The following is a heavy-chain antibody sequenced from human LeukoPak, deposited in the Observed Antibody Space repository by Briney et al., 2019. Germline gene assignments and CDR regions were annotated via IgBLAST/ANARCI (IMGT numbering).Heavy chain of an antibody. J-gene: IGHJ4*02. CDR1: GFTFSSDW. CDR3: AKEEVISGNHGVYFDY. D-gene: IGHD3-22*01. V-gene: IGHV3-30*02. CDR2: IRYDGNSN. Sequence: PGGSLRLSCAASGFTFSSDWMHWVRQAPGKGLEWVAFIRYDGNSNYYADSVKGRSTISRDNSRSTLYLQMNSLRAEDTAVYYCAKEEVISGNHGVYFDYWGQGTLVTVSS.